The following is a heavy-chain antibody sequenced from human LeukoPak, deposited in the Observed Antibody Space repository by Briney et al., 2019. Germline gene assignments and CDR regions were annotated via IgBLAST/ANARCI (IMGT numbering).Heavy chain of an antibody. CDR1: GGSFSTTNYY. CDR2: IYYSGST. CDR3: ARDLTVDVGRWYDY. V-gene: IGHV4-39*07. Sequence: SETLSLTCTVSGGSFSTTNYYWGWIRQPPGKGLGWIGSIYYSGSTYYNPSLKSRVTISVDTSKNQFSLKLSSVTAADTAVYYCARDLTVDVGRWYDYWGQGTLVTVSS. D-gene: IGHD2-15*01. J-gene: IGHJ4*02.